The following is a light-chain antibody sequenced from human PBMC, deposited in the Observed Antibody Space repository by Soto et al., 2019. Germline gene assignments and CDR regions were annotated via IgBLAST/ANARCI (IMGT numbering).Light chain of an antibody. CDR2: GDN. Sequence: QSVLTQPPSVSGAPGQRVTISCTGSSSNFGAGYDVHWYQQFPGTAPKLLIYGDNNRPSGVPDRFSGSQSGTSASLAITGLQAEDEADYYCQSFDNSLTAWVFGGGTKLTVL. CDR1: SSNFGAGYD. V-gene: IGLV1-40*01. J-gene: IGLJ3*02. CDR3: QSFDNSLTAWV.